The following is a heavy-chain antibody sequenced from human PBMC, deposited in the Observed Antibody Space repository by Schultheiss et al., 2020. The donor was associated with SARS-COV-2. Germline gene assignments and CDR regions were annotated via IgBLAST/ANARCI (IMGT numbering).Heavy chain of an antibody. CDR3: ARDPDPLLYYYGSAGSPY. Sequence: GGSLRLSCAASGFTFSNAWMNWVRQAPGKGLEWVSYISSSGSTIYYADSVKGRFTISRDNAKNSLYLQMNSLRAEDTAVYYCARDPDPLLYYYGSAGSPYWGQGTLVTVSS. V-gene: IGHV3-48*04. CDR2: ISSSGSTI. CDR1: GFTFSNAW. J-gene: IGHJ4*02. D-gene: IGHD3-10*01.